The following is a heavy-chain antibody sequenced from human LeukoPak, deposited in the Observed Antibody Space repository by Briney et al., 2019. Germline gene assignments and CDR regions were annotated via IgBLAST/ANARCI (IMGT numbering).Heavy chain of an antibody. CDR1: GFSFSTYA. V-gene: IGHV3-23*01. Sequence: GGSLRLSCAASGFSFSTYAMSWVRLAPGRGPEWVSAINSNGGTTYYADPVKGRFTNSRDNSKNTVDLQMNSLRAEDTAVYYCAKESPYASGRTYYFDYWGQGTLVTVSS. D-gene: IGHD3-10*01. J-gene: IGHJ4*02. CDR3: AKESPYASGRTYYFDY. CDR2: INSNGGTT.